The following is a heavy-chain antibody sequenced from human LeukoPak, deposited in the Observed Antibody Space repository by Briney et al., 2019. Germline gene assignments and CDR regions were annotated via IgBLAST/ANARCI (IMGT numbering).Heavy chain of an antibody. J-gene: IGHJ4*02. D-gene: IGHD3-10*01. V-gene: IGHV3-23*01. CDR3: AKDGAYYYGSGSYGFDY. CDR2: ISGSGGST. Sequence: QPGGSLRLSCAASGFTFSSYAMSWVRQAPGKGLEWVSAISGSGGSTYYADSVKGRFTISRDNSKNMLYLQMNSLRAEDTAVYYCAKDGAYYYGSGSYGFDYWGQGTLVTVSS. CDR1: GFTFSSYA.